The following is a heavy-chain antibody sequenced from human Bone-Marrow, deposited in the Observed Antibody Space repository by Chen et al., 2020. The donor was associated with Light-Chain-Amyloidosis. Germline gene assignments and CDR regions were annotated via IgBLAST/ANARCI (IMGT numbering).Heavy chain of an antibody. CDR2: IFYNGKT. D-gene: IGHD3-10*01. Sequence: QVQLRESGPGLVKPSQTLSLTCTVSNGSISSGGYYWSWIRQPPGKGLEWIGCIFYNGKTYYHPSLESRITISVDTSKNQFSLDLSSVTAADTAVYFCARDLGYHDSGIDYWGQGSLVTVSS. J-gene: IGHJ4*02. V-gene: IGHV4-30-4*08. CDR3: ARDLGYHDSGIDY. CDR1: NGSISSGGYY.